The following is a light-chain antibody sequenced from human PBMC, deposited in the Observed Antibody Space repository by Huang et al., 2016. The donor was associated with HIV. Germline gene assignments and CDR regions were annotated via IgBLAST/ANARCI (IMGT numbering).Light chain of an antibody. V-gene: IGKV1-39*01. Sequence: DIQMTQSPSSLSASVGDRVTITCRASQTISTYLNWYQQRPGKAPKLLIYDASTLQSGVPARFSGSGSGTDFALSIGSLQPEDFATYFCQQGYSTPRTFGQGTRVEIK. CDR3: QQGYSTPRT. CDR1: QTISTY. J-gene: IGKJ1*01. CDR2: DAS.